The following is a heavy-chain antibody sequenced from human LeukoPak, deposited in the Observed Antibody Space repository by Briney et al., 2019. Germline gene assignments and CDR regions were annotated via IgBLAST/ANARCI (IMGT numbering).Heavy chain of an antibody. CDR3: ARDSTLYYDSSGPLGY. Sequence: ASVKVPCKASGYTFTSYYMHWVRQAPGQGLEWMGIINPSGGSTSYAQKFQGRVTMTRDTSTSTVYMELSSLRSEDTAVYYCARDSTLYYDSSGPLGYWGQGTLVTVSS. CDR1: GYTFTSYY. CDR2: INPSGGST. J-gene: IGHJ4*02. V-gene: IGHV1-46*01. D-gene: IGHD3-22*01.